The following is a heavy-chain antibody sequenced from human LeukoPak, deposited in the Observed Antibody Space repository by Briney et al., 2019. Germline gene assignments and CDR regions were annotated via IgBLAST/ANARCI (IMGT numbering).Heavy chain of an antibody. D-gene: IGHD2-15*01. CDR2: IYSDNT. V-gene: IGHV3-66*03. J-gene: IGHJ4*02. Sequence: GGSLRLSCTVSGFTVSSNSMSWVRQAPGKGLEWVSFIYSDNTHYSDSVKGRFTISRDNSKKTLYLQMNSLRAEDTAVYYCARGLFRFCSSGSCLSPFDYWGQGTLVTVSS. CDR3: ARGLFRFCSSGSCLSPFDY. CDR1: GFTVSSNS.